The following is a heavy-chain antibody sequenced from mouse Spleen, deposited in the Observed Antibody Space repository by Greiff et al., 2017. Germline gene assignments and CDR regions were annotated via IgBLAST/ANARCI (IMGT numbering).Heavy chain of an antibody. CDR3: ARRGALTLFAY. V-gene: IGHV1-50*01. Sequence: QVHVKQPGAELVKPGASVKLSCKASDYTFTSYWIQWVKQRPGQGLEWIGEIDPSDNYTNYNQKFKGKATLTVDTSSSTAYMQLNSLTSEDSAVYYCARRGALTLFAYWGQGTLVTVSA. D-gene: IGHD3-1*01. J-gene: IGHJ3*01. CDR1: DYTFTSYW. CDR2: IDPSDNYT.